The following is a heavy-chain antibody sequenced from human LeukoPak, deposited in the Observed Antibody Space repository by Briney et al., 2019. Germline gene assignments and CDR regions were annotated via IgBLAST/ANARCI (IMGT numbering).Heavy chain of an antibody. CDR3: ARSLEDDSSGYYYFDY. V-gene: IGHV1-18*01. CDR1: GYTFTSCG. Sequence: ASVKVSCKASGYTFTSCGISWVRQAPGQGLEWRGWISAYSGNTNYAQKLQGRVTMTTDTSTSTAYMELRSLRSDDTAVYYCARSLEDDSSGYYYFDYWGQGTLVTVSS. D-gene: IGHD3-22*01. CDR2: ISAYSGNT. J-gene: IGHJ4*02.